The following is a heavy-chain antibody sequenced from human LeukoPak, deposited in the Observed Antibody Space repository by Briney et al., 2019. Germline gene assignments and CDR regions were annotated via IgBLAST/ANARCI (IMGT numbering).Heavy chain of an antibody. CDR1: GFTFSNFE. CDR2: ISNSDRTT. J-gene: IGHJ4*02. Sequence: GGSLRLSCAASGFTFSNFEMNWVRQAPGKGLEWVSYISNSDRTTYYADSVKGRFTISRDNAKNSLYLQMNSLRVEDTAVYYCARDPRCCGGDCYSVLDYWGQGTLVTVSS. CDR3: ARDPRCCGGDCYSVLDY. V-gene: IGHV3-48*03. D-gene: IGHD2-21*02.